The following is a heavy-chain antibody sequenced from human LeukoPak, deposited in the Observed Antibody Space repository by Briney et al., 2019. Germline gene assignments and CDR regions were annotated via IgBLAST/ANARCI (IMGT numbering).Heavy chain of an antibody. CDR3: AKDLYRTRVFDY. J-gene: IGHJ4*02. CDR1: GFTFSSYA. V-gene: IGHV3-23*01. CDR2: ISGSGGST. D-gene: IGHD4-11*01. Sequence: PGGSLRLSCAASGFTFSSYAMSWVRQAPGKGLEWVSAISGSGGSTYYADSVKGRFTISRGNSKNTLYLQMNSLRAEDTAVYYCAKDLYRTRVFDYWGQGTLVTVSS.